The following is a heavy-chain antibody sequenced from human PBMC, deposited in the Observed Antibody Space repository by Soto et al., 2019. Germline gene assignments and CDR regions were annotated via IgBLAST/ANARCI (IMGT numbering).Heavy chain of an antibody. CDR1: GGSISSGDYY. Sequence: PSETLSLTCTVSGGSISSGDYYWSWLRQPPGKGLEWIGYIRYSGSTYYNPSLKSRVTISVDTSKNQFTLQLSSVTAADAAVYYCARGLFTVFGVVTAYYGMDVGGQGTTVAVSS. CDR3: ARGLFTVFGVVTAYYGMDV. V-gene: IGHV4-30-4*01. CDR2: IRYSGST. D-gene: IGHD3-3*01. J-gene: IGHJ6*02.